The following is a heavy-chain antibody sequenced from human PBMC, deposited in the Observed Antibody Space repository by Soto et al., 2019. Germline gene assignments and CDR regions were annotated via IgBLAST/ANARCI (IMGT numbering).Heavy chain of an antibody. D-gene: IGHD2-21*02. CDR3: ARGLPIVVVTAIQNWYFDL. CDR2: MNPNIGNT. CDR1: GYTFTSYD. Sequence: ASVKVSCKASGYTFTSYDINWVRQATGQGLEWMGWMNPNIGNTGYAQKFQGRVTMTRNTSISTAYMELSSLRSEDTAVYYCARGLPIVVVTAIQNWYFDLWGRGTLVTVSS. V-gene: IGHV1-8*01. J-gene: IGHJ2*01.